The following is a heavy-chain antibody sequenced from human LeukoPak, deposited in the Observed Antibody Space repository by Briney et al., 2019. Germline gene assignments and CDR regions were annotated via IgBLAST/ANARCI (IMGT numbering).Heavy chain of an antibody. J-gene: IGHJ3*01. CDR1: GGSFSGYY. D-gene: IGHD3-9*01. CDR2: INHDGTT. Sequence: SETLSLTCAAYGGSFSGYYWSWIRQPPEKGLEWIGEINHDGTTTYNPSLKSRVTISVDTSKRQLSLRLGSVTAADAAVYYCAGIWLGSNAFDVWGQGTVVTVSS. V-gene: IGHV4-34*01. CDR3: AGIWLGSNAFDV.